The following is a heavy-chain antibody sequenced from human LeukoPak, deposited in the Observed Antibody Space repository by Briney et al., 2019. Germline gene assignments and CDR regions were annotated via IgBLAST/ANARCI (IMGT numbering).Heavy chain of an antibody. CDR2: IIPIFGTA. D-gene: IGHD3-3*01. CDR3: ARGKYYDFWSGYHNGFYGMDV. Sequence: GASVNVSFKASGGTFSSYAISWVRQAPGQGLEWMGGIIPIFGTANYAQKFQGRVTITADESTSTAYMELSSLRSEDTAVYYCARGKYYDFWSGYHNGFYGMDVWGQGTTVTVSS. CDR1: GGTFSSYA. V-gene: IGHV1-69*13. J-gene: IGHJ6*02.